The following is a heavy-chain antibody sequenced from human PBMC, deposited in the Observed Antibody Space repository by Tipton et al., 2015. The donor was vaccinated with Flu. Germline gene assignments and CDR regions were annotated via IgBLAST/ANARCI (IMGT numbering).Heavy chain of an antibody. CDR2: ISGSGGST. J-gene: IGHJ6*02. V-gene: IGHV3-23*01. Sequence: CAASGFTFSSYAMSWVRQAPGKGLEWVSAISGSGGSTYYADSVKGRFTISRDNSKNTLYLQMNSLRAEDTAVYYCAKAIAVAGILRNYYYYGMDVWGQGTTVTVSS. D-gene: IGHD6-19*01. CDR1: GFTFSSYA. CDR3: AKAIAVAGILRNYYYYGMDV.